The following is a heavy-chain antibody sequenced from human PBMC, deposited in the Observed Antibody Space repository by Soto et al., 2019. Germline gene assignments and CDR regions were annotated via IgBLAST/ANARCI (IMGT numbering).Heavy chain of an antibody. CDR2: INAGNGNT. J-gene: IGHJ4*02. CDR1: GYTFTSYA. Sequence: QVQLVQSGAEVKKPGASVKVSCKASGYTFTSYAMHWVRQAPGQRLEWMGWINAGNGNTKYSQKFQGRVTITRDTSASTAYMELSSLRSEDTAVYYCARDFWDSSGYYYYFDYWGQGTLVTVSS. D-gene: IGHD3-22*01. CDR3: ARDFWDSSGYYYYFDY. V-gene: IGHV1-3*01.